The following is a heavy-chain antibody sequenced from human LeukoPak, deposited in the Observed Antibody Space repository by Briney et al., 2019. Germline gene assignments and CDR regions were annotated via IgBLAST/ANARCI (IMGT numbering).Heavy chain of an antibody. J-gene: IGHJ4*02. CDR1: GYTFTSYA. CDR2: INAGNGNT. D-gene: IGHD3-22*01. CDR3: ARAKGFYDSSGYFSLIDY. V-gene: IGHV1-3*01. Sequence: ASVKVSCKASGYTFTSYAMHWVRQAPGQRLEWMGWINAGNGNTKYSQKFQGRVTITRDTSTSTAYMELRSLRSDDTAVYYCARAKGFYDSSGYFSLIDYWGQGTLVTVSS.